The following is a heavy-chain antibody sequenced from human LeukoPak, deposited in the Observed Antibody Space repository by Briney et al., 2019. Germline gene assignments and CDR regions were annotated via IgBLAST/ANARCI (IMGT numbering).Heavy chain of an antibody. CDR3: ARDSGSGWPADFEY. D-gene: IGHD6-19*01. J-gene: IGHJ4*02. Sequence: SETLSLTCTISGYSINSGYYWGWIRQTPGKGLEWIGSIYHTGSTYYNPSLKSRVTILVDTSENEFSLKLSSVTAADTAVYYCARDSGSGWPADFEYWGQGTLITVSS. V-gene: IGHV4-38-2*02. CDR2: IYHTGST. CDR1: GYSINSGYY.